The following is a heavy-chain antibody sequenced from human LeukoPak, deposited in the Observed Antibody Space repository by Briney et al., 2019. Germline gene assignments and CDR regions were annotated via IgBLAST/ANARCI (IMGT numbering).Heavy chain of an antibody. V-gene: IGHV5-51*01. CDR2: IYPGDSDT. Sequence: GESLKISCKGSGYSFTTYWIGWVRQMPGKGLEWMGIIYPGDSDTRYSPSFQGQVTISVDTSISTAYLQWSSLKASDTAIYYCARRPSQGAFDPWGQGTLVTVSS. J-gene: IGHJ5*02. D-gene: IGHD4/OR15-4a*01. CDR1: GYSFTTYW. CDR3: ARRPSQGAFDP.